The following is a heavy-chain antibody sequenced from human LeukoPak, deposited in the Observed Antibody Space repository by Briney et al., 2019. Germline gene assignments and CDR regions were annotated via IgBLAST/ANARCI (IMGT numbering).Heavy chain of an antibody. D-gene: IGHD3-22*01. V-gene: IGHV5-51*01. CDR3: ARRAGSYYESSGYYYFDY. CDR2: IYPPDSDT. J-gene: IGHJ4*02. Sequence: GESLRISCKGSGYTFSNYCIAWVRQMPGKGLEWMGIIYPPDSDTRYSPSFQGQVTISADKSINTAYLQWSSLKASDTAMYYCARRAGSYYESSGYYYFDYWGQGTLVTVSS. CDR1: GYTFSNYC.